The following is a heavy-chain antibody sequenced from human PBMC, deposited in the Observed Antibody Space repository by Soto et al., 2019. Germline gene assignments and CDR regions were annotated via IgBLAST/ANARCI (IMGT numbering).Heavy chain of an antibody. Sequence: EVQLVESGGGLVQSGGSLRLSCVGSGFTFDDYWMGWVRQAPGKGLEWVGNIKYDGSQKFYVDSLGGRFTISIDNAKKSLSLEMTSLRDEDTAVYYCAAWPRSHWYDYWGQGTLVTVSS. CDR2: IKYDGSQK. J-gene: IGHJ4*02. D-gene: IGHD2-15*01. CDR1: GFTFDDYW. V-gene: IGHV3-7*05. CDR3: AAWPRSHWYDY.